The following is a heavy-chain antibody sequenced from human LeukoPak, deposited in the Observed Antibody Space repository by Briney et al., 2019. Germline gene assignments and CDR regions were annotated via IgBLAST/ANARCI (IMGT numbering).Heavy chain of an antibody. J-gene: IGHJ4*02. CDR2: ISYDGSNK. D-gene: IGHD3-22*01. CDR3: AKEWYYYGTSGYYSYFDY. CDR1: GFTFSSYG. V-gene: IGHV3-30*18. Sequence: GGSLRLSCAASGFTFSSYGMHWVRQAPGKGLEWVAVISYDGSNKYYADSVKGRFTISRDNSKNTLYLQMNSLRAEDTAVYYCAKEWYYYGTSGYYSYFDYWGQGTLVTVSS.